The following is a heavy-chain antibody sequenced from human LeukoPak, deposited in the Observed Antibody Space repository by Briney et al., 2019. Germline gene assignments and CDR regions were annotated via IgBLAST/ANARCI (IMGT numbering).Heavy chain of an antibody. J-gene: IGHJ6*02. V-gene: IGHV1-24*01. CDR1: GYTLTELS. CDR2: FDPEDGET. D-gene: IGHD3-10*01. CDR3: ARDFPITMVRGVPDYYGMDV. Sequence: ASVKVSCKVSGYTLTELSMHWVRQAPGKGLEWMGGFDPEDGETIYAQKFQGRVTMTEDTSTDTAYMELSRLRSDDTAVYYCARDFPITMVRGVPDYYGMDVWGQGTTVTVSS.